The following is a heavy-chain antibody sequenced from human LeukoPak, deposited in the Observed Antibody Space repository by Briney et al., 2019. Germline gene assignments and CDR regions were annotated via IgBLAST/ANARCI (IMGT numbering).Heavy chain of an antibody. CDR3: ARFARNSPPDY. J-gene: IGHJ4*02. V-gene: IGHV5-51*01. D-gene: IGHD4-23*01. CDR1: GYSFTNYW. Sequence: GESLKISCKGSGYSFTNYWIGWVRQMPGKGPEYMGIIYPGDSETRHSPSFQGQVTISADKSISTACLQWSSLKASDTAMYYCARFARNSPPDYWGRGTLVTVSS. CDR2: IYPGDSET.